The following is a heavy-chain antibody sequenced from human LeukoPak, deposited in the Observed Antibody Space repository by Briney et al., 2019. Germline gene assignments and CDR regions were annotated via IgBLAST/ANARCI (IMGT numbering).Heavy chain of an antibody. J-gene: IGHJ4*02. Sequence: SETLSLTCAAYGGSFSGYYWSWIRQPPGKGLEWIGEINHSGSTNYNPSLKSRVTISVDTSKNQFSLKLSSVTAADTAVYYCARFGYDWFFDYWGQGTLVTVSS. D-gene: IGHD3-9*01. V-gene: IGHV4-34*01. CDR2: INHSGST. CDR3: ARFGYDWFFDY. CDR1: GGSFSGYY.